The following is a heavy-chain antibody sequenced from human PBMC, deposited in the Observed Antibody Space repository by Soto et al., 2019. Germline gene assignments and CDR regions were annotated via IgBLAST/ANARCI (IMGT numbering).Heavy chain of an antibody. V-gene: IGHV1-58*01. CDR1: GFTFGSSA. D-gene: IGHD6-19*01. J-gene: IGHJ4*02. CDR2: IVVASGYS. Sequence: LVQSGPDVKKPGTSVKVSCKTSGFTFGSSAVQWVRQVRGQRLEWIGWIVVASGYSNVAQKFQDRVSLTRDLTTNQAFMELGSLASEDSAMYYCAADVIGVAGDFDHWGQGTLVSVSS. CDR3: AADVIGVAGDFDH.